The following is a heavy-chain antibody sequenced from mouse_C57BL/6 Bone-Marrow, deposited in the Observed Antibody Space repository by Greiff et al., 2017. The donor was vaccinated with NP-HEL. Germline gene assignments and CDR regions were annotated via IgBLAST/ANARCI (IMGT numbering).Heavy chain of an antibody. Sequence: EVKLMESGGGLVQPKGSLKLSCAASGFSFNTYAMNWVRQAPGKGLEWVARIRSKSNNYATYYADSVKDRFTISRDDSESMLYRQMNTFKTEDTAMYYCVRRGSSNYYYAMDYWGQGTSVTVSS. CDR3: VRRGSSNYYYAMDY. D-gene: IGHD6-1*01. J-gene: IGHJ4*01. CDR2: IRSKSNNYAT. V-gene: IGHV10-1*01. CDR1: GFSFNTYA.